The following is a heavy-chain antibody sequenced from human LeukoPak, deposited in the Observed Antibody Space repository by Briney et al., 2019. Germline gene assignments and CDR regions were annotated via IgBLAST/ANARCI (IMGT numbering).Heavy chain of an antibody. D-gene: IGHD5-24*01. CDR2: ISGSGIST. V-gene: IGHV3-23*01. J-gene: IGHJ6*02. CDR1: GVTFNTYA. Sequence: PGGSLRLSCAASGVTFNTYAMRWVGQAPGKGLEWVSSISGSGISTYYAGSVKGRFTISRDNSKNTLYLQMNSLRAEDTAVYYCAKEGRDVKNARYGMDVWGQGTTVTVSS. CDR3: AKEGRDVKNARYGMDV.